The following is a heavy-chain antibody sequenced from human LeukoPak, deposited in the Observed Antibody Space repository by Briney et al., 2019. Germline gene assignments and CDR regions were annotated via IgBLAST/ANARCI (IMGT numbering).Heavy chain of an antibody. D-gene: IGHD3-3*01. CDR3: ARADDFWSGYRSYYYGMDV. V-gene: IGHV4-34*01. CDR2: INHSGSS. J-gene: IGHJ6*02. CDR1: GGSFSGYY. Sequence: SETLSLTCAVYGGSFSGYYWSWIRQPPGKGLEWIGEINHSGSSNYNPSLKSRVTISVDTSKNQFSLKLSSVTAADTAVYYCARADDFWSGYRSYYYGMDVWGQGTTVTVSS.